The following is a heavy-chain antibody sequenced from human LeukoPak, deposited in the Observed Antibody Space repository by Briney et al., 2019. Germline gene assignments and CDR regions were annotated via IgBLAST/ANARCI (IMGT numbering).Heavy chain of an antibody. D-gene: IGHD6-13*01. V-gene: IGHV4-34*01. CDR3: ARRRGGKQLVHSQH. J-gene: IGHJ1*01. CDR2: INHSGST. Sequence: SETLSLTCAVYGGSFSGYYWSWIRQPPGKGLEWIGEINHSGSTNYNPSLKSRVTISVDTSKNQFSLKLSSVTAADTAVYYCARRRGGKQLVHSQHWGQGTLVTVSS. CDR1: GGSFSGYY.